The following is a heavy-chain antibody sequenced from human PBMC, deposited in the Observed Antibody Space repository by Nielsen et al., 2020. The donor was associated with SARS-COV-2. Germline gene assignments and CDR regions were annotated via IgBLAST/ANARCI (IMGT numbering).Heavy chain of an antibody. Sequence: GESLKISCAASGFTFSSYAMSWVRQAPGKGLEWVSAISGSGGSTYYADSVKGRFTISRDNSKNTLYLQMNSLRAEDTAVYYCAKAVGGYYYYMDVWGKGTTVTVSS. CDR2: ISGSGGST. D-gene: IGHD1-26*01. CDR1: GFTFSSYA. V-gene: IGHV3-23*01. J-gene: IGHJ6*03. CDR3: AKAVGGYYYYMDV.